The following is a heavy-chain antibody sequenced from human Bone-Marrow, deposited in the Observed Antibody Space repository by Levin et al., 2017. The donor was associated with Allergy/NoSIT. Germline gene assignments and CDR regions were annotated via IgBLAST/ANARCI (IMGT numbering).Heavy chain of an antibody. D-gene: IGHD3-22*01. V-gene: IGHV3-33*01. J-gene: IGHJ3*02. CDR1: GFTFSSYG. Sequence: PGGSLRLSCAASGFTFSSYGMHWVRQAPGKGLEWVAVIWYDGSNKYYADSVKGRFTISRDNSKNTLYLQMNSLRAEDTAVYYCARELIRVVYYDSSGYPRNAFDIWGQGTMVTVSS. CDR2: IWYDGSNK. CDR3: ARELIRVVYYDSSGYPRNAFDI.